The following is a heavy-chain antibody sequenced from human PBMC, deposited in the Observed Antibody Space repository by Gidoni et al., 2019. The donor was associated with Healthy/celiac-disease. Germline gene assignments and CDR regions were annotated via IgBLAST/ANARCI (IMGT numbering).Heavy chain of an antibody. CDR2: IYYSGST. J-gene: IGHJ3*02. Sequence: QVQLQESGPGLVKPSQTLSLTCTVSGGSISSGCYYWSWIRQHPGKGLEWIGYIYYSGSTYYNPSLKSRVTISVDTSKNQFSLKLSSVTAADTAVYYCARGPVAYDSLDAFDIWGQGTMVTVSS. CDR1: GGSISSGCYY. CDR3: ARGPVAYDSLDAFDI. D-gene: IGHD3-22*01. V-gene: IGHV4-31*03.